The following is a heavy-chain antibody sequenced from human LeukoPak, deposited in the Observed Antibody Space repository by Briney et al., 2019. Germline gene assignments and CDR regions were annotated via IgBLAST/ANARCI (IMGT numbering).Heavy chain of an antibody. CDR3: ARDYVGLLTAYFDY. J-gene: IGHJ4*02. CDR1: GFTFSSYG. Sequence: GGSLRLSCAASGFTFSSYGMHWVRQAPGKGLEWVAVISYDGSNKYYADSVKGRFTISRDNSKNTLYLQMNSLRAEDTAVYYCARDYVGLLTAYFDYWGQGTLVTVSS. V-gene: IGHV3-30*03. D-gene: IGHD3-16*01. CDR2: ISYDGSNK.